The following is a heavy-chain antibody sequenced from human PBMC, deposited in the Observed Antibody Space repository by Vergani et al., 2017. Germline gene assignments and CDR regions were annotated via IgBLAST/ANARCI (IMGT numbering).Heavy chain of an antibody. V-gene: IGHV1-2*04. Sequence: VQLVQSGAEVKKPGASVKVSCKASGYTFTGYYMHWVRQAPGQGLEWMGWINPNSGGTNYAQKFQGWVTMTRDTSISTAYMELSRLRSDDTAVYYCARDSHGITMVRGVLYGMDVWGQGTTVTVSS. D-gene: IGHD3-10*01. CDR2: INPNSGGT. J-gene: IGHJ6*02. CDR3: ARDSHGITMVRGVLYGMDV. CDR1: GYTFTGYY.